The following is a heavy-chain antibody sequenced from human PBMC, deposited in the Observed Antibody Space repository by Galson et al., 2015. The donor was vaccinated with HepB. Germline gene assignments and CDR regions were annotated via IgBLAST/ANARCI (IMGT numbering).Heavy chain of an antibody. D-gene: IGHD1-26*01. CDR3: TRRDNIVGATTGLDY. J-gene: IGHJ4*02. Sequence: SLRLSCAASGFTFSGSAMHWVRQASGKGLEWVGRIRSKANSYATAYAASVKGRFTISRDDSKNTAYLQMNSLKTEDTAVYYCTRRDNIVGATTGLDYWGQGTLVTVSS. V-gene: IGHV3-73*01. CDR1: GFTFSGSA. CDR2: IRSKANSYAT.